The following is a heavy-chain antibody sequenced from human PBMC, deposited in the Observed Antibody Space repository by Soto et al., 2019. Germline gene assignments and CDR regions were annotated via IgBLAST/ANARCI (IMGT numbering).Heavy chain of an antibody. CDR3: ARTSLQSYYYYMDV. CDR1: GFSLSNARMG. V-gene: IGHV2-26*01. CDR2: IFSNDEK. J-gene: IGHJ6*03. Sequence: GPTLMNPTETLTQTCTVCGFSLSNARMGVSWIRQPPGKALEWLAHIFSNDEKSYSTSLKSRLTISKDTSKSQVVLTMTNMDPVDTATYYCARTSLQSYYYYMDVWGKGTTVTVSS. D-gene: IGHD4-4*01.